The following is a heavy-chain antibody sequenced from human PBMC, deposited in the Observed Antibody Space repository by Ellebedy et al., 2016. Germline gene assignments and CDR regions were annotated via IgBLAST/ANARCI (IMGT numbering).Heavy chain of an antibody. D-gene: IGHD6-13*01. CDR1: GYSFSNFG. V-gene: IGHV1-18*01. CDR3: ARDLNWVAAAGTFGMDV. Sequence: ASVKVSCXASGYSFSNFGVSWVRQAPGQGLEWMGWISASTGNTNYVQKFQGRVSMTTDTSTSTAYMELRSLRSDDTAVYYCARDLNWVAAAGTFGMDVWGQGTTVTVSS. J-gene: IGHJ6*02. CDR2: ISASTGNT.